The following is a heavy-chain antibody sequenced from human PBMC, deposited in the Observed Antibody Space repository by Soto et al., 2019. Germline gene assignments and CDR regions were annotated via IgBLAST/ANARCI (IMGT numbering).Heavy chain of an antibody. CDR3: ASSHIAVAPYGMDV. D-gene: IGHD6-13*01. J-gene: IGHJ6*02. CDR1: GGSISSLSYY. V-gene: IGHV4-39*01. Sequence: SQTLSLTCTVSGGSISSLSYYRGWIRQPPGKGLEWIGSIFYSGSTYYNPSLKSRVTISVDTSKNQFSLKLSSVTAADTAVYYCASSHIAVAPYGMDVWGQGTTVTVSS. CDR2: IFYSGST.